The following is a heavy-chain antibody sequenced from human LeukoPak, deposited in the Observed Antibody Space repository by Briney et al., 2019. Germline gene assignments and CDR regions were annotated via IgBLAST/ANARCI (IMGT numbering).Heavy chain of an antibody. CDR3: ARGSGYNAPMPKLSDH. J-gene: IGHJ4*02. CDR2: ISSSSSYI. V-gene: IGHV3-21*01. CDR1: GFTFSSYS. D-gene: IGHD5-24*01. Sequence: GGSLRLSCAASGFTFSSYSMNWVRQAPGKGLEWVSSISSSSSYIYYADSVKGRFTISRDNAKNSLYLQMNSLRVEDTAVYYCARGSGYNAPMPKLSDHWGQGTPVTVSS.